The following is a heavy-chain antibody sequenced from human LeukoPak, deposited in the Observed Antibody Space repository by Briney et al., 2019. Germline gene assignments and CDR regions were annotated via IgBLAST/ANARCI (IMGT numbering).Heavy chain of an antibody. CDR2: IYTSGST. CDR3: ARALCFGDQGWFDP. D-gene: IGHD3-10*01. J-gene: IGHJ5*02. CDR1: GGSISSYY. V-gene: IGHV4-4*07. Sequence: SETLSLTCTVSGGSISSYYWSWIRQPAGKGLEWIGRIYTSGSTNYNPSLKSRVTMSVDTSKNQFSLKLSSVTAADTAVYYCARALCFGDQGWFDPWGQGTLVTVSS.